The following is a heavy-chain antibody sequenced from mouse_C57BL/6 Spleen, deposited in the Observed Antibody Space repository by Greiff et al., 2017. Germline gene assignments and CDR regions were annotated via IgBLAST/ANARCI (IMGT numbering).Heavy chain of an antibody. CDR2: INPSSGYT. CDR3: AREGGWLLNFDY. CDR1: GYTFTSYT. Sequence: QVHVKQSGAELARPGASVKMSCKASGYTFTSYTMHWVKQRPGQGLEWIGYINPSSGYTKYNQKFKDKATLTADKSSSTAYMQLSSLTSEDSAVYYCAREGGWLLNFDYWGQGTTLTVSS. J-gene: IGHJ2*01. D-gene: IGHD2-3*01. V-gene: IGHV1-4*01.